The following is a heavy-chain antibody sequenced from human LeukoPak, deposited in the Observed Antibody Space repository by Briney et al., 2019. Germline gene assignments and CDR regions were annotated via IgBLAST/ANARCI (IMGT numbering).Heavy chain of an antibody. CDR2: IYTSGST. CDR1: GGSISSGSYY. CDR3: ARDRENIVVVPAANGVGYYYYYMDV. Sequence: PSETLSLTCTVSGGSISSGSYYWSWIRQPAGKGLEWIGRIYTSGSTNYNPSLKSRVTISVDTSKNQFSLKLSSVTAADTAVYYCARDRENIVVVPAANGVGYYYYYMDVWGKGTTVTVSS. V-gene: IGHV4-61*02. D-gene: IGHD2-2*01. J-gene: IGHJ6*03.